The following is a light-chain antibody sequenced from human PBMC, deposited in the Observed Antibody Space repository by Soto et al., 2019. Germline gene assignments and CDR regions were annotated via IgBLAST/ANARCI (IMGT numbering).Light chain of an antibody. V-gene: IGKV1-17*01. CDR3: LQLNTSPWT. CDR1: QVITND. Sequence: IQMTQSPSSLSASVGDRLSITCRASQVITNDLGWYQQKPGKAPKRLIYAASTLQSGVPSRFSGSGSGTEFNLTLSSLQPEDVATYYCLQLNTSPWTFGQGTKVEIK. J-gene: IGKJ1*01. CDR2: AAS.